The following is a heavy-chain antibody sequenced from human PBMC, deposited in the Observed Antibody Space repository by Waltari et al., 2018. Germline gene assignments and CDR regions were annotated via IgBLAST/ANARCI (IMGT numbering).Heavy chain of an antibody. CDR1: GGSISSHY. D-gene: IGHD1-26*01. Sequence: QVQLQESGPGLVKPSETLSLTCTVSGGSISSHYWSWIRQPPGKGLEWIGYIYYSGSTNYHPSLKSRVTISVDTSKNQFALKLSSVTAADTAVYYCASSGSYPVRYGMDVWGQGTTVTVSS. J-gene: IGHJ6*02. CDR2: IYYSGST. V-gene: IGHV4-59*11. CDR3: ASSGSYPVRYGMDV.